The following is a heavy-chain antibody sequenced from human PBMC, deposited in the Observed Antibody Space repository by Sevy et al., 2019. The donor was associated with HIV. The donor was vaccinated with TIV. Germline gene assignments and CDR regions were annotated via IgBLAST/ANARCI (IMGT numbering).Heavy chain of an antibody. CDR3: ARLTTRPTSDDYGMDV. Sequence: APVKVSCKAARYTFTDYYVHWVRQGPGQGLEWMGWINPNNGGTKYAQRFQGRVTMTRDTSSNTAYMELGSLTSDDTAVYYCARLTTRPTSDDYGMDVWGQGTTVTVSS. J-gene: IGHJ6*02. CDR2: INPNNGGT. D-gene: IGHD4-17*01. V-gene: IGHV1-2*02. CDR1: RYTFTDYY.